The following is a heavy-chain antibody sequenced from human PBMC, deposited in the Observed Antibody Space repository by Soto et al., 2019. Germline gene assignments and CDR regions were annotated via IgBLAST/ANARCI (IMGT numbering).Heavy chain of an antibody. Sequence: ASVKVSCKASGYTFTSYAMHWVRQAPGQRLEWMGWINAGNGNTKYSQKFQGRVTITRDTSASTAYMELSSLRSEEPAVYYCARSIVVVTAPDYRGQGTLVTGSS. CDR1: GYTFTSYA. V-gene: IGHV1-3*01. CDR3: ARSIVVVTAPDY. CDR2: INAGNGNT. D-gene: IGHD2-21*02. J-gene: IGHJ4*02.